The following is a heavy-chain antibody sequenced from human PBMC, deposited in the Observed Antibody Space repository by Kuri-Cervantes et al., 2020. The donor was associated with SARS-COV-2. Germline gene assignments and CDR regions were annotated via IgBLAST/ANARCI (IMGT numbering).Heavy chain of an antibody. CDR3: ARLVTTDYYYYYMDV. CDR2: ISYAGSTL. D-gene: IGHD4-17*01. V-gene: IGHV3-30*03. J-gene: IGHJ6*03. Sequence: GGSLRLSCAASGFTFSSYAMSWVRQAPGKGLEWLSIISYAGSTLYADSVKGRFTTSRDNSKNTLDLQMNNLRPEDTAVYYCARLVTTDYYYYYMDVWGKGTTVTVSS. CDR1: GFTFSSYA.